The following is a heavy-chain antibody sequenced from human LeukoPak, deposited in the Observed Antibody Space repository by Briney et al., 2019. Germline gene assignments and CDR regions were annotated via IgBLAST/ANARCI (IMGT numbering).Heavy chain of an antibody. J-gene: IGHJ4*02. CDR1: GGTFSSYA. CDR2: IIPIFGTA. CDR3: ARDMYGSGSFDY. Sequence: SVKVSCKASGGTFSSYAISWVRQAPGQGLEWMGRIIPIFGTAYYAQKFQGRVTITTDESTSTAYMELSSLRSEDTAVYYCARDMYGSGSFDYWGQGTLVTVSS. D-gene: IGHD3-10*01. V-gene: IGHV1-69*05.